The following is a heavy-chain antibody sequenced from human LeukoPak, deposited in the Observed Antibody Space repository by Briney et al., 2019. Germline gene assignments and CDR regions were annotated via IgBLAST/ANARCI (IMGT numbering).Heavy chain of an antibody. CDR1: GFIFSSYG. V-gene: IGHV3-33*01. CDR3: ARDFGMAGRVFDY. CDR2: IWYDGSNK. Sequence: PGGSLRLSCAASGFIFSSYGMHWVRQAPGKGLEWVAVIWYDGSNKYYADSVKGRFTISGDNSKNTLYLQMNSLRAEDTAVYYCARDFGMAGRVFDYWGQGTLVTVSS. D-gene: IGHD1-20*01. J-gene: IGHJ4*02.